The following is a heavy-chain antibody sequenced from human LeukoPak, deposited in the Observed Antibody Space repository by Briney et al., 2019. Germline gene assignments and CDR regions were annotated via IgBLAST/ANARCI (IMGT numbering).Heavy chain of an antibody. V-gene: IGHV3-30-3*01. CDR3: ARAKKPAYCSGGSCAYHYDY. CDR1: GFTFSNYA. J-gene: IGHJ4*02. Sequence: RSLSLSCAASGFTFSNYAIHWVRQPPGKGLEWVTFISYDGRNKDYADSVKGRFTISRDNSKNTLYLHMNSLRAEDTAVYYCARAKKPAYCSGGSCAYHYDYWGQGTLVTVSS. D-gene: IGHD2-15*01. CDR2: ISYDGRNK.